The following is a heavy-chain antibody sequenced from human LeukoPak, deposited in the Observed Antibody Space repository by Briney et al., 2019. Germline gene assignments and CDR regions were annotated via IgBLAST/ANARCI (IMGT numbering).Heavy chain of an antibody. CDR3: ARETIAAADKAFDP. V-gene: IGHV3-21*01. CDR1: GFTFSNYA. D-gene: IGHD6-13*01. CDR2: ISSSSSYI. J-gene: IGHJ5*02. Sequence: GGSLRLSCAASGFTFSNYALSWVRQAPGKGLEWVSSISSSSSYIYYADSVKGRFTISRDNAKKSLYLQMNSLRAEDTAVYYCARETIAAADKAFDPWGQGTLVTVSS.